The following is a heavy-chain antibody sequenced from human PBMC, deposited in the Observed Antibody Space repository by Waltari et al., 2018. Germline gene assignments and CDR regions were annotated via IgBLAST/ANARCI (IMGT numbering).Heavy chain of an antibody. V-gene: IGHV3-74*01. CDR2: ISSDGSST. CDR1: GFTFSRYW. D-gene: IGHD3-22*01. CDR3: ARVATKTYSSPVPGRPYYYGMDV. Sequence: EEQLVESGGGLAQPGESLRLSCAASGFTFSRYWMDWVRHAQGKGLVWVSRISSDGSSTTYADSVKGRFTISRDNAKNTLYVQMNRLRAEDTAVYYCARVATKTYSSPVPGRPYYYGMDVWGQGTTVTVSS. J-gene: IGHJ6*02.